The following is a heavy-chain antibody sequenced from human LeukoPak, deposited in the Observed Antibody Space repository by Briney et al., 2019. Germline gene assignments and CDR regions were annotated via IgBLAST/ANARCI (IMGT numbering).Heavy chain of an antibody. J-gene: IGHJ4*02. Sequence: PSETLSLTCAVYGGSFSGYYWAWIRQPPGEGLEWIGTIYYSGSTYYKSSLKSRLTISVDSSKNQFSLKMISVTAADTGVYYCARHGNWDPFDYWGQGALVTVSS. V-gene: IGHV4-39*01. CDR2: IYYSGST. CDR3: ARHGNWDPFDY. CDR1: GGSFSGYY. D-gene: IGHD7-27*01.